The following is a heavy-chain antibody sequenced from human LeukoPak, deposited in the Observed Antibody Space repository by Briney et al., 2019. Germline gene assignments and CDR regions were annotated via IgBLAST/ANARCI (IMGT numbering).Heavy chain of an antibody. CDR2: ISGSGGNT. Sequence: GGSLRLSCAASGFTFNNYAMNWVRQAPGKGLEWVSSISGSGGNTYYADSVKGRFTISRDNAKNSLYLQMNSLRAEDTAVYYCASSRSWGQGTLVTVSS. CDR1: GFTFNNYA. CDR3: ASSRS. V-gene: IGHV3-23*01. D-gene: IGHD2/OR15-2a*01. J-gene: IGHJ5*02.